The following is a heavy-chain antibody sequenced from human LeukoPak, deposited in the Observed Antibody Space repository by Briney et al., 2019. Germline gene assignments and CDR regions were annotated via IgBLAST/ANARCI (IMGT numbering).Heavy chain of an antibody. J-gene: IGHJ4*02. Sequence: GGSLRLSCAASGFTFSSYSMNWVRQAPGKGLEWVSYISSSGSTIYYADSVKGRFTISRDNSKNTLYLQMNSLTAEDTAVYYCARDQQWLLPFDYWGQGTLVTVSS. CDR1: GFTFSSYS. V-gene: IGHV3-48*01. CDR2: ISSSGSTI. CDR3: ARDQQWLLPFDY. D-gene: IGHD6-19*01.